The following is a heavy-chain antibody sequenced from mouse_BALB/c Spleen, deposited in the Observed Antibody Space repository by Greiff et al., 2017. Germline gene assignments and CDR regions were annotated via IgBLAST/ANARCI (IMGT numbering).Heavy chain of an antibody. CDR3: ARGETILSAMDY. V-gene: IGHV1S137*01. Sequence: QVQLQQSGAELVRPGVSVKISCKGSGYTFTDYAMHWVKQSHAKSLEWIGVISTYYGDASYNQKFKGKATMTVDKSSSTAYMELARLTSEDSAIYYCARGETILSAMDYWGQGTSVTVSS. J-gene: IGHJ4*01. CDR1: GYTFTDYA. D-gene: IGHD6-5*01. CDR2: ISTYYGDA.